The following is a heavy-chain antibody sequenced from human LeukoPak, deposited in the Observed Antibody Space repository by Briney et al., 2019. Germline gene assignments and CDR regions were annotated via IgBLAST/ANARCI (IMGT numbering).Heavy chain of an antibody. Sequence: SETLSLTCTVSGGSISSSSYYWGWIRQPPGKGLEWIGSIYYSGSTYYNPSLKSRVTISVDTSKNQFSLKLSSVTAADTAVYYCARRLPAGLTFDIWGQGTMVTVSS. J-gene: IGHJ3*02. D-gene: IGHD2-2*01. V-gene: IGHV4-39*01. CDR1: GGSISSSSYY. CDR2: IYYSGST. CDR3: ARRLPAGLTFDI.